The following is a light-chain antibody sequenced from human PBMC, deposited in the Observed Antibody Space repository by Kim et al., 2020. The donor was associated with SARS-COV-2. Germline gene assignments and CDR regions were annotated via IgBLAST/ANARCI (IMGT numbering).Light chain of an antibody. CDR1: SSNIGPNS. CDR3: GTWDSILRVAV. V-gene: IGLV1-51*01. Sequence: QSVLTQPPSVSAAPGGTVTISCSGSSSNIGPNSVSWFQQLPGTAPKLLIYDSDKRPSGISDRFSGSKSGTSATLGITGLQTGDEAVYYCGTWDSILRVAVFGVGTKLPVL. J-gene: IGLJ3*02. CDR2: DSD.